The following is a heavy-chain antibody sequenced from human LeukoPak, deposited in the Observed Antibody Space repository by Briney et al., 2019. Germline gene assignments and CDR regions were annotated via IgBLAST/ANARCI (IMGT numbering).Heavy chain of an antibody. CDR3: VRGFRGGPFDY. V-gene: IGHV3-20*04. Sequence: PGGSLRLSCVASGFTFVNYGMSWVSQVPGKGLEWVSCIVRNGGGTSYADSVKGRFTISRDNAENSLYLQMNSLRADDAALYYCVRGFRGGPFDYWGQGTLVTVSS. CDR2: IVRNGGGT. CDR1: GFTFVNYG. D-gene: IGHD3-10*01. J-gene: IGHJ4*02.